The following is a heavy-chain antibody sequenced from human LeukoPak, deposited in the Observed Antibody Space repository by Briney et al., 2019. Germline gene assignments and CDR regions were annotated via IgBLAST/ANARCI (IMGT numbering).Heavy chain of an antibody. CDR1: GFTFSGSA. D-gene: IGHD4-11*01. CDR3: TAHNSNYYPFNY. CDR2: IRSKANSYAT. J-gene: IGHJ4*02. V-gene: IGHV3-73*01. Sequence: GGSLRLSCAASGFTFSGSAMLWVRQASGKGLEWVGRIRSKANSYATAYAASVKGRFTISRDDSKNTAYLQMNSLKTEDTAVYYCTAHNSNYYPFNYWGQGTLVTASS.